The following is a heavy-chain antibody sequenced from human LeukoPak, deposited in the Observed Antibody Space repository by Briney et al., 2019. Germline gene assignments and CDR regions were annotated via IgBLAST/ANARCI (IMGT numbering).Heavy chain of an antibody. CDR2: IWYDGSNK. D-gene: IGHD4-17*01. Sequence: PGRSLRLSCAASGFTFSSYGMHWVRQAPGKGLEWVAVIWYDGSNKYYADSVKGRFTISRDNSKNTLYLQMNSLRAEDTAAYYCAIDHYGDYGGYWGQGTLVTVSS. CDR1: GFTFSSYG. J-gene: IGHJ4*02. CDR3: AIDHYGDYGGY. V-gene: IGHV3-33*01.